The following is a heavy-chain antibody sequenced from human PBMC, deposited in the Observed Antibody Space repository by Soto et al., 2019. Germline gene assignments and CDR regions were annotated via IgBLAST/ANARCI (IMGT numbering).Heavy chain of an antibody. V-gene: IGHV1-69*13. D-gene: IGHD1-7*01. CDR3: ARGADWNYNEYDY. CDR2: IIPIFGTA. Sequence: SVKFSCKASGGTFSSYAISWLRQAPGQGLEWMGGIIPIFGTANYAQKFQGRVTITADESTSTAYMELSSLRSEDTAVYYCARGADWNYNEYDYWGQGTLVTVSS. CDR1: GGTFSSYA. J-gene: IGHJ4*02.